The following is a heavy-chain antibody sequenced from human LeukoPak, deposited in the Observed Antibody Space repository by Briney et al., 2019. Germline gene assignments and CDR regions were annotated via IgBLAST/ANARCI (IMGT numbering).Heavy chain of an antibody. Sequence: GGSLRLSCSASGFTFSDSYMSWIRQAPGKGLEWVSDISIGGSTTHYADSVKGRFTISRDNAKNSLYLQMNSLRAEDTAIYYCARVFNIDGYLNGFDYWGQGTLVTVSS. V-gene: IGHV3-11*01. CDR1: GFTFSDSY. CDR2: ISIGGSTT. CDR3: ARVFNIDGYLNGFDY. D-gene: IGHD5-18*01. J-gene: IGHJ4*02.